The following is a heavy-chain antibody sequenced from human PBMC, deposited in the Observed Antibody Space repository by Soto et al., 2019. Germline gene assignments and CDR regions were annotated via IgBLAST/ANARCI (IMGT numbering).Heavy chain of an antibody. J-gene: IGHJ4*02. CDR3: ARDGGRGSSSWFLDY. D-gene: IGHD6-13*01. Sequence: ASVKVSCKASGYTFTGYYMHWVRQAPGQGLEWMGWINPNSGGTNYAQKFQGRVTMTRDTSISTAYMELSRLRSDDTAVYYCARDGGRGSSSWFLDYWGQGTLVTVSS. CDR1: GYTFTGYY. V-gene: IGHV1-2*02. CDR2: INPNSGGT.